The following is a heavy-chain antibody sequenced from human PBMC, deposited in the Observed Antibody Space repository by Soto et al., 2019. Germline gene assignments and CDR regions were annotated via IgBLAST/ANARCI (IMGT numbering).Heavy chain of an antibody. D-gene: IGHD3-10*01. CDR2: ISGSGGST. V-gene: IGHV3-23*01. CDR3: AKDRGEPGNY. J-gene: IGHJ4*02. CDR1: GFTFSSCA. Sequence: PGGSLRLSCAASGFTFSSCAMSWVRQAPGKGLEWVSTISGSGGSTYYADSVKGRFTVSRDNSKNTLYLQMSGLRADDTALYYCAKDRGEPGNYWGQGTLVTVSS.